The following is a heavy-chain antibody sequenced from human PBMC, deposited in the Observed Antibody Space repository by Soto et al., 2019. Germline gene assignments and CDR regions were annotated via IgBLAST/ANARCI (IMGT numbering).Heavy chain of an antibody. CDR1: GFSLSTSGVG. J-gene: IGHJ4*02. CDR2: IYWDDDK. V-gene: IGHV2-5*02. D-gene: IGHD4-17*01. CDR3: AHMSTVAKPFDY. Sequence: QVTLKESGPTLVKPTQTLTLTCTFSGFSLSTSGVGVGWIRQPPGKALECLALIYWDDDKRYSPSLKSRLTIPKXXSKNQVVLTMTNMDPVDTATYYCAHMSTVAKPFDYWGQGTLVTVSS.